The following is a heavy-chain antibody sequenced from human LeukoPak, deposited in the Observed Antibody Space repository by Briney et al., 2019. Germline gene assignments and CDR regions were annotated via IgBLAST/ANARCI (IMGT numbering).Heavy chain of an antibody. CDR3: ATSQAASHDF. CDR1: GGSISSTPYY. J-gene: IGHJ4*02. CDR2: IYYSGTT. D-gene: IGHD2-15*01. Sequence: PSETLSLTCTVSGGSISSTPYYWGWIRQPPGKGLEWTASIYYSGTTYYNPSLKSRVTISADTSTNQISLKLSSVTAADTALYYCATSQAASHDFWGQGTLVTVSS. V-gene: IGHV4-39*01.